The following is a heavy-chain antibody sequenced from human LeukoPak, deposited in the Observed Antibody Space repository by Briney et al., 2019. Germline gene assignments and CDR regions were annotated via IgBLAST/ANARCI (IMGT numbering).Heavy chain of an antibody. CDR3: ARDLSIAAPGTDFDY. CDR2: INPNSGGT. CDR1: GYTFTGYS. D-gene: IGHD6-13*01. Sequence: ASVKVSCKASGYTFTGYSVHWVRQAPGQGLEWMGWINPNSGGTKFALKFQGRVTMTRDTSISTAYMELSRLTSDDTAVYYCARDLSIAAPGTDFDYWGQGTLVTVSS. J-gene: IGHJ4*02. V-gene: IGHV1-2*02.